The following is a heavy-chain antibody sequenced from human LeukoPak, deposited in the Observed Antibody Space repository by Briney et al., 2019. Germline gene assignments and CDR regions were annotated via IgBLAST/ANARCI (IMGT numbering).Heavy chain of an antibody. V-gene: IGHV1-8*01. D-gene: IGHD1-20*01. Sequence: GASVKVSCKASGYTFTNYDINWVRQATGQGLEWMGWMNPVSGKTAYALSFQGRVTMTRDTSTNTAYMELRSLRSEDTATYYCARDNWNDGGAFDIWGQGTMVIVSS. CDR3: ARDNWNDGGAFDI. CDR2: MNPVSGKT. CDR1: GYTFTNYD. J-gene: IGHJ3*02.